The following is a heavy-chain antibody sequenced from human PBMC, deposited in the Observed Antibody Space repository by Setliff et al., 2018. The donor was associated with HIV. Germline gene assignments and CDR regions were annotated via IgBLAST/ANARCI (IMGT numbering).Heavy chain of an antibody. CDR2: IYHTGRT. J-gene: IGHJ5*02. Sequence: PSETLSLTCSVSGGSIDNNKYYWTWIRQPPGKGLEWTGSIYHTGRTYYNRSLESRLTISIDTSKNQFSLELTSVTAADTAMYYCASRIYYYDESRVLREEGFVPWGQGTLVTVSS. CDR1: GGSIDNNKYY. V-gene: IGHV4-39*01. CDR3: ASRIYYYDESRVLREEGFVP. D-gene: IGHD3-22*01.